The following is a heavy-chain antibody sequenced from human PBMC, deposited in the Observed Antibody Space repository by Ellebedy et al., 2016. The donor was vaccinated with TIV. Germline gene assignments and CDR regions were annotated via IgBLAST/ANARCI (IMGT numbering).Heavy chain of an antibody. Sequence: SETLSLTXTVSGGSISSYYWSWIRQPPGKGLEWIGYIYYSGSTNYNPSLKSRVTISVDTSKNQFSLKLSSVTAADTAVYYCATEGHLWFGVGEYGMDVWGQGTTVTVSS. J-gene: IGHJ6*02. CDR2: IYYSGST. V-gene: IGHV4-59*12. CDR1: GGSISSYY. CDR3: ATEGHLWFGVGEYGMDV. D-gene: IGHD3-10*01.